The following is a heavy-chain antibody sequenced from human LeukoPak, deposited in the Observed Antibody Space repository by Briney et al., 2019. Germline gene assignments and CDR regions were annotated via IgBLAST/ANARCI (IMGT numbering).Heavy chain of an antibody. V-gene: IGHV3-30*04. D-gene: IGHD5-18*01. CDR2: ISYDGANK. J-gene: IGHJ3*02. Sequence: PGGSLRLSCAASGFTFRNYAMHWVRQAPGKGLEWVAVISYDGANKHYADSVKGRFTISRDNSKNTLYMQMNSLRAEDTAVYYCARHPWIQVSEDGFDIWGQGTMVTVSS. CDR1: GFTFRNYA. CDR3: ARHPWIQVSEDGFDI.